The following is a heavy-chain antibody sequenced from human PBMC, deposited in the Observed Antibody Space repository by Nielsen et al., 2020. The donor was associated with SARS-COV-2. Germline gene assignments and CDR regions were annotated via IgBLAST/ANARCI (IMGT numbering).Heavy chain of an antibody. CDR2: IFDSETT. J-gene: IGHJ6*02. V-gene: IGHV4-59*13. D-gene: IGHD3-10*01. CDR3: AREALKELLWFGESSSYYGMDV. Sequence: SETLSLTCTVSGASISSYYWNWIRQSPGKGLEWIGYIFDSETTYYGPSLKSRVTISVDTSKNQFSLKLRFVTAADTAVYYCAREALKELLWFGESSSYYGMDVWGQGTTVTVSS. CDR1: GASISSYY.